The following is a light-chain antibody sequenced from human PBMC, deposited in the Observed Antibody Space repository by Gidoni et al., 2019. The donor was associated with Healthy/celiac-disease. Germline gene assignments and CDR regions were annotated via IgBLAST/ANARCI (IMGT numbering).Light chain of an antibody. J-gene: IGLJ2*01. V-gene: IGLV1-40*01. CDR1: SSNIGAGYD. CDR3: QSYDSSLSGSGV. CDR2: GNS. Sequence: QSVLTPPPSVSGAPGQRVTISCTGSSSNIGAGYDVHWYQQLPGTAPKLLIYGNSNRPSGVPDRFSGSKSDTSASLAITGLQAEDEADYYCQSYDSSLSGSGVFGGGTKLTVL.